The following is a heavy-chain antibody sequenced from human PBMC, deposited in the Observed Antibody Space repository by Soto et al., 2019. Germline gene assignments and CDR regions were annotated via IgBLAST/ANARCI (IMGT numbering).Heavy chain of an antibody. Sequence: GGSLRLSCAASGFTFSSYAMSWVRQAPGKGLEWVSAISGSGGSTYYADSVKGRFTISRDNSKNTLYLQMNSLRAEDTAVYYCAKGHSYCSSTSCPDTRYDFWSGYSPVGFDYWGQGTLVTVSS. CDR2: ISGSGGST. CDR3: AKGHSYCSSTSCPDTRYDFWSGYSPVGFDY. CDR1: GFTFSSYA. J-gene: IGHJ4*02. D-gene: IGHD3-3*01. V-gene: IGHV3-23*01.